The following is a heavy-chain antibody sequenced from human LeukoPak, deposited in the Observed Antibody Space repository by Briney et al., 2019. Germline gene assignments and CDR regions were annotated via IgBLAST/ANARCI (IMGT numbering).Heavy chain of an antibody. CDR1: GSTVSSNY. V-gene: IGHV3-53*01. CDR2: IYSGGST. D-gene: IGHD3-3*01. CDR3: ARGRTIFDAFDI. J-gene: IGHJ3*02. Sequence: GGSLRLSCAASGSTVSSNYMSWVRQAPGKGLEWVSVIYSGGSTYYADSVKGRFTISRDNSKSTLYLQMNSLRAEDTAVYYCARGRTIFDAFDIWGRGTMVTVSS.